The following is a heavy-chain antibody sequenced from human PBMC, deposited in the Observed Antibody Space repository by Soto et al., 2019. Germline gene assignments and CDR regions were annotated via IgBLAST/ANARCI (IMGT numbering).Heavy chain of an antibody. J-gene: IGHJ4*02. Sequence: SETLSLTCAVSGGSISSGAYSWSWIRQPPGKGLEWIGYIYHSGSTSYSPSLKSRVTISVDRSKNQFSLKLTSVTAADTAVYYCARVAVGYDFDYWGQGTLVTVSS. CDR2: IYHSGST. CDR1: GGSISSGAYS. CDR3: ARVAVGYDFDY. D-gene: IGHD5-12*01. V-gene: IGHV4-30-2*01.